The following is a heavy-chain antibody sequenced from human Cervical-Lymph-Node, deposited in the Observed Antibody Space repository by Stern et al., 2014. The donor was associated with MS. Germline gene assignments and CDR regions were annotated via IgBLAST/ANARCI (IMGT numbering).Heavy chain of an antibody. J-gene: IGHJ6*02. CDR1: GDTLSRYA. D-gene: IGHD6-19*01. CDR2: IIPLSGKT. CDR3: AGSYSGWDNPYHFYGMDV. V-gene: IGHV1-69*01. Sequence: QMQLVQSGAEVKKPGSSVKVSCKASGDTLSRYAISWVRQAPGQGLEWMGGIIPLSGKTNYAQKFQGRIKLLADESTSTADMELSSLRSEDAAVYYCAGSYSGWDNPYHFYGMDVWGQGTTVTVSS.